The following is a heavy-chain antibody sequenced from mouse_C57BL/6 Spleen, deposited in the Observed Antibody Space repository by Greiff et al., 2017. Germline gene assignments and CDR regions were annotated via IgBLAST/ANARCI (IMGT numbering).Heavy chain of an antibody. CDR1: GYTFTSYW. Sequence: QVQLQQPGAELVKPGASVKLSCKASGYTFTSYWMHWVKQRPGQGLEWIGMIHPNSGSTNYNEKFKSKATLTVDKSSSTAYMQLSSLTSEDSAVYYCAREELGDYAMDYWGQGTSVTVSS. D-gene: IGHD4-1*01. J-gene: IGHJ4*01. CDR2: IHPNSGST. CDR3: AREELGDYAMDY. V-gene: IGHV1-64*01.